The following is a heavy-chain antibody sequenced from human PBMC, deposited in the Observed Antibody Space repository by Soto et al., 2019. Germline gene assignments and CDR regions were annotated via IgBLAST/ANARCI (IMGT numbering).Heavy chain of an antibody. Sequence: ASVKVSCKASGYTFTSYGISWVRQAPGQGLEWMGRISAYNGNTNYAQKLQGRVAMTTDTSTSTAYMELRSLRSDDTAVYYCARVRGGKAVTAIMDYWGQGTLVTVSS. CDR3: ARVRGGKAVTAIMDY. CDR2: ISAYNGNT. D-gene: IGHD2-21*02. CDR1: GYTFTSYG. V-gene: IGHV1-18*04. J-gene: IGHJ4*02.